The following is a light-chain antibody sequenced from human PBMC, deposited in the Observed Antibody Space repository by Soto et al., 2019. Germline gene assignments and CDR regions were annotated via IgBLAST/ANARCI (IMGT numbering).Light chain of an antibody. CDR1: QDINDY. J-gene: IGKJ2*01. CDR2: GAS. V-gene: IGKV1-33*01. Sequence: EIQMTQSPSSLSASLGDRVTITCQASQDINDYSNWYQQKPGKAPRLLIYGASFLELGVPSRFSGSGSGTYFTRTISSLQPEDVATYYCQQYYSLPYTFGQGTRLEIK. CDR3: QQYYSLPYT.